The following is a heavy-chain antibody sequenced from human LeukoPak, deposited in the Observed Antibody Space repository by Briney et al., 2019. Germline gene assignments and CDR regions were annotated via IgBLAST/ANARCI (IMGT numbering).Heavy chain of an antibody. Sequence: GGSLRLSCAASGFTLSNAWMNWVRQAPGRGLEWVSYISSSGSTIYYADSVKGRFTISRDNAKNSLYLQMNSLRAEDTAVYYCAELGITMIGGVWGKGTTVTISS. V-gene: IGHV3-48*04. CDR2: ISSSGSTI. CDR1: GFTLSNAW. D-gene: IGHD3-10*02. J-gene: IGHJ6*04. CDR3: AELGITMIGGV.